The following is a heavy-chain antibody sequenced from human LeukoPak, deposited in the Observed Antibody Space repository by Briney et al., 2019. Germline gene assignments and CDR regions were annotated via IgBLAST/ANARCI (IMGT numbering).Heavy chain of an antibody. D-gene: IGHD3-10*01. V-gene: IGHV3-74*01. CDR2: TNPDGSRV. CDR1: GATFSTFW. Sequence: PGGFLRLSCAVSGATFSTFWMHWVRQVPGKGPAWVSRTNPDGSRVDYADSVKGRFTISRDNARDTLYLQMSSLRVEDTAMYYCAFDFGGYSDTWGQGTLVTVSS. CDR3: AFDFGGYSDT. J-gene: IGHJ5*02.